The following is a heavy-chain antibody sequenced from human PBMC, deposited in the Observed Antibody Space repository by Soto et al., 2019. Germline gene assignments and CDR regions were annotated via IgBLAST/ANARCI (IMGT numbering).Heavy chain of an antibody. Sequence: QVQLQQWGAGLLKPSATLSLTCAVSGGSFRHFYWSWFRQPPGKGLEWIGEINHSGSTNYNPSILRRVTMSVDTSKNQFSLNLTSVTAADAAIYFCARKPDLYYLDYWGQGTQVTVSS. V-gene: IGHV4-34*01. CDR2: INHSGST. CDR3: ARKPDLYYLDY. CDR1: GGSFRHFY. J-gene: IGHJ4*02.